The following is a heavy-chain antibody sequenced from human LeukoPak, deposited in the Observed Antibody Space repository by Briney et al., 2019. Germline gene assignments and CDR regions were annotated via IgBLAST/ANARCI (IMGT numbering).Heavy chain of an antibody. V-gene: IGHV3-7*05. CDR2: INQDGSEK. J-gene: IGHJ4*02. CDR1: GFSISNYW. D-gene: IGHD3-3*01. CDR3: ARTELRFLEWDLDY. Sequence: GGSLRLSCAVSGFSISNYWMSWVRHIPGKGLEWVANINQDGSEKYYVDSVKGRFTISRDNAKNSLYLQMNSLRAEDTAVYYCARTELRFLEWDLDYWGQGTLVTVSS.